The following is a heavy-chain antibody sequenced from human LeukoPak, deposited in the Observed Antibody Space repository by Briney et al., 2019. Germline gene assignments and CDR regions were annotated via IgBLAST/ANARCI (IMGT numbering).Heavy chain of an antibody. CDR2: IYYSGST. V-gene: IGHV4-59*01. Sequence: SEPLSLTCTAPGGSISSYSWSCIRQPPGRALEWFGYIYYSGSTNYNPSLKGRVTISVDTSKNQFSLKLSSVTAADTAVYYCARARPYCTSTSCPTDYHYMDVWGKGTTVTVSS. D-gene: IGHD2-2*01. J-gene: IGHJ6*03. CDR3: ARARPYCTSTSCPTDYHYMDV. CDR1: GGSISSYS.